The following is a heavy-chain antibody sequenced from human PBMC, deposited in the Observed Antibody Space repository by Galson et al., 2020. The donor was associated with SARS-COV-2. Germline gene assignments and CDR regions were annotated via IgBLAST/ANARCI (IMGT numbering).Heavy chain of an antibody. Sequence: SETLSLTCTVSGGSLSSAIYYWTWIRQPAGKGLEWIGHVFPSGSTTYNPSLKNPVTISLDMSKNKFSLKLTSVTAADTAVHYCARGKYQLLPYDKYYGRDVWGQGTTVTVSS. CDR2: VFPSGST. V-gene: IGHV4-61*09. D-gene: IGHD2-2*01. J-gene: IGHJ6*02. CDR1: GGSLSSAIYY. CDR3: ARGKYQLLPYDKYYGRDV.